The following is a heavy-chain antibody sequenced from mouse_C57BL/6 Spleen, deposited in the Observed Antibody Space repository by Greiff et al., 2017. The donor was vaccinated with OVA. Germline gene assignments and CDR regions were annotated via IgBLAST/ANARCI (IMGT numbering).Heavy chain of an antibody. CDR3: ARSHYYGSYYYAMDY. CDR1: GYSFTGYF. J-gene: IGHJ4*01. V-gene: IGHV1-20*01. D-gene: IGHD1-1*01. Sequence: VQLQQSGPELVKPGDSVKISCKASGYSFTGYFMNWVMQSHGKSLEWIGRINPYNGDTFYNQKFKGKATLTVDKSSSTAHMELRSLTSEDSAVYYCARSHYYGSYYYAMDYWGQGTSVTVSS. CDR2: INPYNGDT.